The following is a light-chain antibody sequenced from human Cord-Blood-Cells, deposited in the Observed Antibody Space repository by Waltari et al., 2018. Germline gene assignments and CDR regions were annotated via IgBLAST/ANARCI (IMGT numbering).Light chain of an antibody. Sequence: EIVMTQSPATLSVSPGERATLSCRASQSVSSNLAWYQQKPGQAPRLLIYGSSTSATGIPARFSGSGSGTECTLTISSLQSEDFAVYYCQQYNNWPIFTFGTGTKVDIK. CDR3: QQYNNWPIFT. V-gene: IGKV3-15*01. CDR1: QSVSSN. J-gene: IGKJ3*01. CDR2: GSS.